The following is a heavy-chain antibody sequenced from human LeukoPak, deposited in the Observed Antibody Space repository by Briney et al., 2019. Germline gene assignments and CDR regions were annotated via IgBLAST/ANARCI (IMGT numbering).Heavy chain of an antibody. CDR2: IYYTGST. Sequence: PSETLSPTCSVSGGYIITSDHYWGWIRQPPGKGLEWIRSIYYTGSTSTNPFFKSRVTVSVDTSKNQFSLNLTSVTAADTAVYYCARERYYYGGKTWFDPWGQGTLVTVSS. CDR3: ARERYYYGGKTWFDP. V-gene: IGHV4-39*07. J-gene: IGHJ5*02. CDR1: GGYIITSDHY. D-gene: IGHD4-23*01.